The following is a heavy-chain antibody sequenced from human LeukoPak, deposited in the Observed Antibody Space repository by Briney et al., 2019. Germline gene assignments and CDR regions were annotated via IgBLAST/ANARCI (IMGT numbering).Heavy chain of an antibody. CDR3: ARRGMDGSGSYYTFDY. D-gene: IGHD3-10*01. CDR1: GYTFTGYY. J-gene: IGHJ4*02. Sequence: ASVKVSCKASGYTFTGYYMHWVRQAPGQGLEWMGWINPNSGGTNYAQKFQGRVTMTRDTAISTAYMELSRLRSDDTAVYYCARRGMDGSGSYYTFDYWGQGTLVTVSS. CDR2: INPNSGGT. V-gene: IGHV1-2*02.